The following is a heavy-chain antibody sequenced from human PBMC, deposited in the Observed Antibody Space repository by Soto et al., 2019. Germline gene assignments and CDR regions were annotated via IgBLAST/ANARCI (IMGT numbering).Heavy chain of an antibody. Sequence: GGSLRLSCAASGFTFSRFSMHWVRQAPGKGLACVSVISYDGTNTHYAESVKGRFNISRDDSKNTVYLQMNNLRGEDSAVYYCARDHGMFLSYYYYGMDVWGQGTTVTVSS. CDR2: ISYDGTNT. CDR1: GFTFSRFS. D-gene: IGHD3-10*02. CDR3: ARDHGMFLSYYYYGMDV. V-gene: IGHV3-30-3*01. J-gene: IGHJ6*02.